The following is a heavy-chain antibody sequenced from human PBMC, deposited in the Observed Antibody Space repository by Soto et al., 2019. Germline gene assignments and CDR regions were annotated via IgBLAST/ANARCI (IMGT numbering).Heavy chain of an antibody. CDR3: ARARYYDFWSGYYRPPYYYYGLDV. Sequence: ASVKVSCKASGGTFSSYAISWVRQAPGQGLEWMGGIIPIFGTANYAQKFQGRVTITADKSTSTAYMELSSLRSEDTAVYYCARARYYDFWSGYYRPPYYYYGLDVWGPGTTVTVSS. CDR1: GGTFSSYA. D-gene: IGHD3-3*01. V-gene: IGHV1-69*06. J-gene: IGHJ6*02. CDR2: IIPIFGTA.